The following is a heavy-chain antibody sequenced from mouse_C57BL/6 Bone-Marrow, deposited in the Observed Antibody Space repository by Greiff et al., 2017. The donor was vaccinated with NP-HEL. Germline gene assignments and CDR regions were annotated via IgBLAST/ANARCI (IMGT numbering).Heavy chain of an antibody. CDR1: GYTFTDYY. Sequence: EVQLQQSGPELVKPGASVKISCKASGYTFTDYYMNWVKQSHGKSLEWIGDINPNNGGTSYNQKFKGKATLTVDKSSSTAYMELRSLQSEDSAVYYCARGAYWGQGTLVTVSA. V-gene: IGHV1-26*01. CDR3: ARGAY. J-gene: IGHJ3*01. CDR2: INPNNGGT.